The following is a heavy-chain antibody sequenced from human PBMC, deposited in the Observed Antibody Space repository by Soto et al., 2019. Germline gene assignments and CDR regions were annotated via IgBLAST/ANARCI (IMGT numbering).Heavy chain of an antibody. D-gene: IGHD3-9*01. CDR3: AANFDEGRLLDY. V-gene: IGHV3-23*01. Sequence: SLRLSCAASGFTFSSYAMSWVRQAPGKGLEWVSAISGSGGSTYYADSVKGRFTISRDNSKNTLYLQMNSLRAEDTAVYYCAANFDEGRLLDYWGQGTLVTVSS. CDR2: ISGSGGST. CDR1: GFTFSSYA. J-gene: IGHJ4*02.